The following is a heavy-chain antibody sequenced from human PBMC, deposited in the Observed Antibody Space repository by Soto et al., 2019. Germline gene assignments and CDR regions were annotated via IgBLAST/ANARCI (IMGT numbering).Heavy chain of an antibody. CDR1: GFTFSDYY. CDR3: ARVSPPLDY. Sequence: QVQLVESGGGLVKPGGSLRLSCAASGFTFSDYYMSWIRQAPGKGLEWVSNIRTSGSTINYADSVTGRFTISRDNAKNSLYRQMISLVAGDTAVYYCARVSPPLDYWGQGTLVTVSS. V-gene: IGHV3-11*01. J-gene: IGHJ4*02. CDR2: IRTSGSTI.